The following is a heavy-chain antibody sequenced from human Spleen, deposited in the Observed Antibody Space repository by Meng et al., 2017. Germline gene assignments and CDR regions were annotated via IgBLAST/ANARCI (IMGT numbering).Heavy chain of an antibody. V-gene: IGHV1-3*01. CDR1: GYTFTTYT. Sequence: QVHLLQSWAEVKKPGASVRISCKASGYTFTTYTIQWARQAPGQSLEWMGWVIAGSGQTKYSQKLQGRVAITRDTSASTVYMDLSSLISEDTAVYYCARDPTGVGYFDYWGHGSLVTVSS. D-gene: IGHD3-22*01. CDR2: VIAGSGQT. J-gene: IGHJ4*01. CDR3: ARDPTGVGYFDY.